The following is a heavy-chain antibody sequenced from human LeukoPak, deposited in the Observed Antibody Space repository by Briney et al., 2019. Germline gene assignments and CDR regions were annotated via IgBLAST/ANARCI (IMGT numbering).Heavy chain of an antibody. Sequence: SETLSLTCAVYGGSFSGYYWSWIRQPPGKGLEWIGEINHSGSTNYNPSLKSRVTISVDTSKNQFSLKLTSVTAADTAVYYCASRDDILTGYVFDFWGQGTLVTVSS. CDR2: INHSGST. CDR1: GGSFSGYY. V-gene: IGHV4-34*01. CDR3: ASRDDILTGYVFDF. J-gene: IGHJ4*02. D-gene: IGHD3-9*01.